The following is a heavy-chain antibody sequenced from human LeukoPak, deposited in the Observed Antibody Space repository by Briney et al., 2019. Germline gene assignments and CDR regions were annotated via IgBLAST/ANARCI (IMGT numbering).Heavy chain of an antibody. CDR3: AREDGYSSSWYSDY. D-gene: IGHD6-13*01. V-gene: IGHV3-11*05. J-gene: IGHJ4*02. CDR1: GFTFSDYC. CDR2: ISSTSIYT. Sequence: GGSLRLSCAASGFTFSDYCMRWIRQAPGKGLEWVSDISSTSIYTNYADSVKGRFTISRDNAKNSLYLQMNSLRAEDTAVYYCAREDGYSSSWYSDYWGQGTLVTVSS.